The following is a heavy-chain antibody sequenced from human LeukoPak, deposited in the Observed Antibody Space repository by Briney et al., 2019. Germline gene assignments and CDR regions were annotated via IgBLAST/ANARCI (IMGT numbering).Heavy chain of an antibody. CDR2: IYITGSN. D-gene: IGHD3-10*01. CDR1: GASINNYY. V-gene: IGHV4-4*07. J-gene: IGHJ4*02. Sequence: SETLSLTCTVSGASINNYYWSWIRQPAGKGLEWIGRIYITGSNIYNPSFKSRVTMSVDTSKNQFSQKLSSVTAADTAVYYCARDRGVPCPGFDYWGQGTLVTVSS. CDR3: ARDRGVPCPGFDY.